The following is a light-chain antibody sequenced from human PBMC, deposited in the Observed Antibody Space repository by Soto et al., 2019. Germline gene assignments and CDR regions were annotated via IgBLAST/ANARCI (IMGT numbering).Light chain of an antibody. J-gene: IGKJ2*01. V-gene: IGKV3-15*01. CDR1: QSVSSN. Sequence: EIVITQSPATLSVSPGERATLSCRASQSVSSNLAWYQQKPGQAPRLLIYGASTRATGIPARFSGSGSGTEFTLTISSLQSEDFAVYYCQQYNNWPPMYTFGQGNKLEIK. CDR3: QQYNNWPPMYT. CDR2: GAS.